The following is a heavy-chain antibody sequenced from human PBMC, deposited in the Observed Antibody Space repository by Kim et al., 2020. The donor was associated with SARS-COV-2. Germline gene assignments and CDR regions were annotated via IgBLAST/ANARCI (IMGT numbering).Heavy chain of an antibody. CDR3: ARSTDYGYGASDY. CDR2: INHSGST. J-gene: IGHJ4*02. V-gene: IGHV4-34*01. D-gene: IGHD3-16*01. CDR1: GGSFSVYY. Sequence: SETLSLTCAVYGGSFSVYYWSWIRQPPGKGLEWIGEINHSGSTNYNPSLKSRVTISVDTSKNQFSLKLSSVTAADTAVYYCARSTDYGYGASDYWGQGTLVTVSS.